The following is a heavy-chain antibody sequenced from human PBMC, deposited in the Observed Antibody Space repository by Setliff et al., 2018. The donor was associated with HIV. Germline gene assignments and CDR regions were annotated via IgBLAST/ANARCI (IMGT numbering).Heavy chain of an antibody. Sequence: SETLSLTCTVSGDSISLSTFYWAWLRQPPGRGPEWIGSIYSTGTTYYNPSLKRRVTISFATSKNQFPLEVTSVTAADTAIYYCARQRFGSGWYGFVSGIDPWGQGTLVTVSS. CDR1: GDSISLSTFY. CDR3: ARQRFGSGWYGFVSGIDP. D-gene: IGHD6-19*01. V-gene: IGHV4-39*01. CDR2: IYSTGTT. J-gene: IGHJ5*02.